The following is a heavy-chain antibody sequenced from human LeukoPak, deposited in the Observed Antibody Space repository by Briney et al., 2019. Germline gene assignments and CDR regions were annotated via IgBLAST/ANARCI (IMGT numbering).Heavy chain of an antibody. CDR1: GFTFSSYG. Sequence: GGSLRLSCAASGFTFSSYGMHWVRQAPGKGLEWVAVISYDGSNKYYADSVKGRFTISRDNSKNTLYLQMNSLRAEDTAVYYCAKAVQRVVVDPDGMDVWGQGTTVTVSS. D-gene: IGHD2-2*01. V-gene: IGHV3-30*18. CDR3: AKAVQRVVVDPDGMDV. J-gene: IGHJ6*02. CDR2: ISYDGSNK.